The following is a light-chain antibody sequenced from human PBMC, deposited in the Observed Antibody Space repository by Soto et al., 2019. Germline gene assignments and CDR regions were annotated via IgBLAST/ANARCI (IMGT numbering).Light chain of an antibody. J-gene: IGLJ2*01. CDR2: DNN. Sequence: QSVLTQPPSVSAAPGQKVTISCSGSSSNIGNNYVSWYQQLPGTDPKLLIYDNNKRPSGIPDRSSGSESGTSATLGITGLQTGDEADYYCGTWDSSLSAVVFGGGTKLTVL. CDR1: SSNIGNNY. CDR3: GTWDSSLSAVV. V-gene: IGLV1-51*01.